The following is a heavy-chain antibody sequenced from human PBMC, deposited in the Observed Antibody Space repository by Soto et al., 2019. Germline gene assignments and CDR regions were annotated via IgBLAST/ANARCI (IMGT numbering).Heavy chain of an antibody. CDR1: GFTISDYY. CDR2: ISSEGTTT. D-gene: IGHD3-10*01. CDR3: ARDLEGSGSHWLGYNYYAMDV. Sequence: GGSLRLSCAASGFTISDYYMTWIRQAPGKGLEWVSYISSEGTTTYYADSVRDRFSISLDNAKNSVYLQMNSLRADDSGVYYCARDLEGSGSHWLGYNYYAMDVWGQGTTVTVSS. J-gene: IGHJ6*02. V-gene: IGHV3-11*01.